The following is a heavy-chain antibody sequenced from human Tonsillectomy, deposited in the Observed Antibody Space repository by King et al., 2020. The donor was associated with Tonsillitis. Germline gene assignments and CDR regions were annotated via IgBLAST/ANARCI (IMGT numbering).Heavy chain of an antibody. V-gene: IGHV3-21*01. J-gene: IGHJ4*02. CDR2: ISSSSSYI. CDR3: ARDQQLIR. CDR1: GFTFSSYS. D-gene: IGHD6-13*01. Sequence: VQLVESGGGLVKPGGSLRLSCVASGFTFSSYSMNWVRQAPEKGLEWVSSISSSSSYIYYADSVKGRLTISRDNANNSLYLQMNSLRAEDTAVYYCARDQQLIRWGQGTLVTVSS.